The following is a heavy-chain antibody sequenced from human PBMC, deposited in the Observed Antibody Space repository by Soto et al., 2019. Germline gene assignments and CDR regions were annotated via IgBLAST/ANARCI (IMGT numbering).Heavy chain of an antibody. CDR3: ARHTPGTMVRGVIITAGAFDI. J-gene: IGHJ3*02. CDR2: IYYSGST. Sequence: SETLSLTCTVSGGSISSYYWSWIRQPPGKGLEWIGYIYYSGSTNYNPSLKSRVTISVDTSKNQFTLKRSSVTAADTAVYYCARHTPGTMVRGVIITAGAFDIWGQGTMVTVSS. D-gene: IGHD3-10*01. V-gene: IGHV4-59*08. CDR1: GGSISSYY.